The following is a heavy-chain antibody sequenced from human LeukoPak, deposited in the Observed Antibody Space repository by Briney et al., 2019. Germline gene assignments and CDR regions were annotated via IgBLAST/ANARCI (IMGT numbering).Heavy chain of an antibody. CDR2: IIPIFGTA. J-gene: IGHJ4*02. D-gene: IGHD4-17*01. Sequence: SVKVSCKASGGTFSSYAISWVRQAPGQGLEWMGRIIPIFGTANYAQKFQGRVTITTDESTSTAYMELSSLRSENTAVYYCARDSSYGDYVGYWGQGTLVTVSS. CDR3: ARDSSYGDYVGY. V-gene: IGHV1-69*05. CDR1: GGTFSSYA.